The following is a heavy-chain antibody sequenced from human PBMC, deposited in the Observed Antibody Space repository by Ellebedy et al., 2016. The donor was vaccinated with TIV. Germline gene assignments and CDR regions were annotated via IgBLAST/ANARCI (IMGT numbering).Heavy chain of an antibody. J-gene: IGHJ4*02. CDR1: GGSFSGYY. CDR2: INHSGST. D-gene: IGHD5-18*01. Sequence: SETLSLXCAVYGGSFSGYYWSWIRQPPGKGLEWIGEINHSGSTNYNPSLKSRVTISVDTSKNQFSLKLSSVTAADTAVYYCARGQGYSYGFIDYWGQGTLVTVSS. V-gene: IGHV4-34*01. CDR3: ARGQGYSYGFIDY.